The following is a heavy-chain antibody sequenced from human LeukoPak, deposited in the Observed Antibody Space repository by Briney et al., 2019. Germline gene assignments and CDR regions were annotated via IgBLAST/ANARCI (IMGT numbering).Heavy chain of an antibody. V-gene: IGHV1-46*01. J-gene: IGHJ4*02. Sequence: ASVKVSCKASGYTFSNYYIHWVRQAPGQGLEWMGKINPSDDDITYAQKFQDRVTMTSDTSTSAVYMELSSLRSEDTAVYYCARPLLTGFYMPPGYWGQGSLVTVSS. CDR2: INPSDDDI. D-gene: IGHD3-9*01. CDR1: GYTFSNYY. CDR3: ARPLLTGFYMPPGY.